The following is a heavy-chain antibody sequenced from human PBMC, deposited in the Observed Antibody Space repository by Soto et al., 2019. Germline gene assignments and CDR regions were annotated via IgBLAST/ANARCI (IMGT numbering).Heavy chain of an antibody. CDR2: INPDSGAT. J-gene: IGHJ5*02. CDR3: ARDLRGDYVYLDP. V-gene: IGHV1-2*02. CDR1: GYTFSGYY. Sequence: ASVKVSCKASGYTFSGYYLHWVRQAPGQGLEWMGWINPDSGATNYAQKFQGRVTMTRDTSISTANMEVNRLTSGDTAVYFCARDLRGDYVYLDPWGQGTLVTVSS. D-gene: IGHD3-10*01.